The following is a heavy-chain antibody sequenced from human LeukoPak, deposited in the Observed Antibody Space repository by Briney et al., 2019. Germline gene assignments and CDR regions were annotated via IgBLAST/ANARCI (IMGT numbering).Heavy chain of an antibody. CDR1: GFTFSSYE. V-gene: IGHV3-48*03. CDR3: ARVQRTYYFEY. Sequence: TGGSLRLSCAASGFTFSSYEMNWVRQAPGKGLEWVSYISSSGSIIYYADSVKGRFTISRDNDKNSLYLQMNSLRAEDTAMYYCARVQRTYYFEYWGQGTLVTVSS. CDR2: ISSSGSII. J-gene: IGHJ4*02.